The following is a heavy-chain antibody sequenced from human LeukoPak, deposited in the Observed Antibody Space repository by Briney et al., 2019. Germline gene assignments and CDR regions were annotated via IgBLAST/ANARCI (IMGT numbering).Heavy chain of an antibody. Sequence: PGGSLRLSCAASGFTFSSYAMHWVRQAPGKGLEWVAVISYDGSNKYYADSVKGRFTISRDNSKNTLYLQMNSLRAEDTAVYYCAREYSSSWYGDTFDYWGQGTLVTVSS. J-gene: IGHJ4*02. CDR2: ISYDGSNK. CDR1: GFTFSSYA. V-gene: IGHV3-30-3*01. D-gene: IGHD6-13*01. CDR3: AREYSSSWYGDTFDY.